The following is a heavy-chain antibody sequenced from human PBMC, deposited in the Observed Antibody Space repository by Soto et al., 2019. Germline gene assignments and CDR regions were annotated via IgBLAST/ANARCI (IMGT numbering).Heavy chain of an antibody. CDR3: ARAGREMATIGSYYYGMDV. D-gene: IGHD5-12*01. Sequence: QVQLVQSGAEVKKPGSSVKVSCKASGGTFSSYAISWVRQAPGQGLEWMGGIIPIFGTANYAQKFQGRVTITEDESTSTAYMELSSLRSEDTAVYYCARAGREMATIGSYYYGMDVWGQGTTVTVSS. CDR1: GGTFSSYA. J-gene: IGHJ6*02. CDR2: IIPIFGTA. V-gene: IGHV1-69*12.